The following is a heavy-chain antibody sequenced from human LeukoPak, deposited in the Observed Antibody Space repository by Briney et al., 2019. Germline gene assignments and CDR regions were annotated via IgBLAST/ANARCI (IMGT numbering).Heavy chain of an antibody. Sequence: PGRSLRLSCAASGFTFSTYWMHWVRHAPGKGLVGVSRIKSNGSSTSYADSVKGRFTISRDNARNTLFLQMNSLRAEDTAVYYCARYYYDSSRGAYWGQGTLVTVSS. CDR1: GFTFSTYW. V-gene: IGHV3-74*01. CDR3: ARYYYDSSRGAY. J-gene: IGHJ4*02. D-gene: IGHD3-22*01. CDR2: IKSNGSST.